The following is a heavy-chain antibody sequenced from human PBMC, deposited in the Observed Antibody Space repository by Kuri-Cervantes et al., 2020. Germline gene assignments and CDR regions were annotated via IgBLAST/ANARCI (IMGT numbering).Heavy chain of an antibody. D-gene: IGHD3-3*01. CDR2: ISWNSGSI. V-gene: IGHV3-9*01. CDR3: ARDRLLRPGYYYYYMDV. J-gene: IGHJ6*03. CDR1: GFTFDDYA. Sequence: GGSLRLSCAASGFTFDDYAMHWVRQAPGKGLEWVSGISWNSGSIGYADSVKGRFTISRDNAKNSLYLQMNSLRAEDTALYYCARDRLLRPGYYYYYMDVWGKGTTVTVSS.